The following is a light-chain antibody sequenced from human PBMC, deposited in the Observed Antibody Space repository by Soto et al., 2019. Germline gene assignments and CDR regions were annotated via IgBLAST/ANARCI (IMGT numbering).Light chain of an antibody. CDR3: QQYNSYSPYT. CDR2: KAS. V-gene: IGKV1-5*03. CDR1: QSISSW. J-gene: IGKJ2*01. Sequence: DIQMTQSPSTLSASVGERVTITCRASQSISSWLAWYQQKPGKAPKLLIYKASSLESGVPSRFSGSGSGTEFILTISSLQPDDFATYYCQQYNSYSPYTFGQGPKLEIK.